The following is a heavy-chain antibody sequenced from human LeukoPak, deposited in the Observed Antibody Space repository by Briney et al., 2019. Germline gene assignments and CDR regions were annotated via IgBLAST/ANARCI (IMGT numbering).Heavy chain of an antibody. V-gene: IGHV4-34*01. CDR1: GGSFSGYY. D-gene: IGHD2-15*01. Sequence: SETLSLTCAVYGGSFSGYYWSWIRQPPGKGLEWIGEINHSGSTNYSPSLKSRVTMSVDTSKNQFSLKLSSVTAADTAVYYCARAEPSYIVVVVAATRGGYMDVWDQGTTVTVSS. CDR2: INHSGST. CDR3: ARAEPSYIVVVVAATRGGYMDV. J-gene: IGHJ6*02.